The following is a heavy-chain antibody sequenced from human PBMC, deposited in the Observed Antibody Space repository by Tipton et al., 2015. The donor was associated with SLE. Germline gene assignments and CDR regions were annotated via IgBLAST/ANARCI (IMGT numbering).Heavy chain of an antibody. CDR1: GFTFSSYG. D-gene: IGHD6-13*01. CDR2: IRYDGSNK. Sequence: SLRLSCAASGFTFSSYGMHWVRQAPGKGLEWVAFIRYDGSNKYYADSVKGRFTISRDNSKNTLYLQMNSLRAEDTAVYYCASQAAGTNWYFDLWGRGTLVTVSS. J-gene: IGHJ2*01. CDR3: ASQAAGTNWYFDL. V-gene: IGHV3-30*02.